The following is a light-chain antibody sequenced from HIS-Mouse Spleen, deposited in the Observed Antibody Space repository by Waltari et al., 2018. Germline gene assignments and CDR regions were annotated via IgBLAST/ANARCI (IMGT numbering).Light chain of an antibody. J-gene: IGKJ3*01. CDR2: DAS. CDR1: QRVSSY. V-gene: IGKV3-11*01. Sequence: EIVLTQSPATLSLSPGESATLSCRASQRVSSYLAWYQQKPGQAPRLLIYDASNSATGIPARFSGSGSGTDFTLTISSLEPEDFAVYYCQQRSNWPPVIFTFGPGTKVDIK. CDR3: QQRSNWPPVIFT.